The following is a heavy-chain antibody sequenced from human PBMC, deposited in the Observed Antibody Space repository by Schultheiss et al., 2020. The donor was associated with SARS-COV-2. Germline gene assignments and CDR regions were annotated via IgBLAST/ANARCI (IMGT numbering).Heavy chain of an antibody. CDR1: GGSISSGGYS. CDR2: IYYSGST. D-gene: IGHD4-17*01. J-gene: IGHJ5*02. CDR3: ARHSGDPHSYNWFDP. V-gene: IGHV4-39*01. Sequence: SETLSLTCTVSGGSISSGGYSWSWIRQSPGKGLEWIGSIYYSGSTYYNPSLKSRVTISVDTSKNQFSLKLSSVTAADTAVYYCARHSGDPHSYNWFDPWGQGTLGTVSS.